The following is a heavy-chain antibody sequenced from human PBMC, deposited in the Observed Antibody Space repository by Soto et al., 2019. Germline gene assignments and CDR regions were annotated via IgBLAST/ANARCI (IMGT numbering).Heavy chain of an antibody. CDR1: GGTCSSYS. J-gene: IGHJ4*02. V-gene: IGHV1-69*01. D-gene: IGHD1-26*01. CDR2: IIPIFGTA. CDR3: ARDGGRHSGGIDY. Sequence: QVQLGQSGAEVKKPGSSVKVSCKASGGTCSSYSINWVRQAPGQGLEWMGEIIPIFGTANYAQKFQGRVTITADESTSTAYMELSSLRSEDTAVYYCARDGGRHSGGIDYWGQGTLVTVSS.